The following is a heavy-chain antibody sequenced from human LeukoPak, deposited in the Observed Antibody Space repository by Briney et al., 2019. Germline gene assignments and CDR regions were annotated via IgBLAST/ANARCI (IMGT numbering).Heavy chain of an antibody. CDR3: ARGYSSSWYLY. CDR1: GGSISSYY. CDR2: IYYSGST. V-gene: IGHV4-59*01. J-gene: IGHJ4*02. D-gene: IGHD6-13*01. Sequence: SETLSLTCAVSGGSISSYYWSWIRQPPGKGLEWIGYIYYSGSTNYNPSLKSRVTISVDTSKNQFSLKLSSVTAADTAVYYCARGYSSSWYLYWGQGTLVTVSS.